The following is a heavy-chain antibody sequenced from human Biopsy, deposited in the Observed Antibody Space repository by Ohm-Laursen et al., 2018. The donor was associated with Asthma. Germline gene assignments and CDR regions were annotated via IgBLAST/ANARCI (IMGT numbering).Heavy chain of an antibody. Sequence: SVKVSCKSLGGTFNTYVIGWARQAPGQGLEWMGGINSVFGTTTYPQKFQDRVTITADDSTSTVYMELSSLGSENTAVYYCARKAGSCVSRTCYSLDFWGQGTLVTVSS. CDR2: INSVFGTT. J-gene: IGHJ4*02. CDR3: ARKAGSCVSRTCYSLDF. D-gene: IGHD2-15*01. CDR1: GGTFNTYV. V-gene: IGHV1-69*13.